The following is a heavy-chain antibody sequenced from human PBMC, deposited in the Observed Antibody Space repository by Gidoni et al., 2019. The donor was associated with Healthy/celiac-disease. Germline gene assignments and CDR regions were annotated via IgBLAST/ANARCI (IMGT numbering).Heavy chain of an antibody. CDR3: ARRGRYPDAFDI. CDR1: GGSISSSSYY. CDR2: IYYSGST. J-gene: IGHJ3*02. Sequence: QLQLQESGPGLVKPSETLYLTCTVAGGSISSSSYYWGWLRQPPGKGLEWIGSIYYSGSTYSNPSRKSRVTISVDTSKNQFSLKLSSVTAADTAVYYCARRGRYPDAFDIWGQGTMVTVSS. D-gene: IGHD2-15*01. V-gene: IGHV4-39*01.